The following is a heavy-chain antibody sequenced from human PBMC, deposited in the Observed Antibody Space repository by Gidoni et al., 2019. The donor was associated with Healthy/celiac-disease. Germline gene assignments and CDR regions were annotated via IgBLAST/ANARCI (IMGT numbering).Heavy chain of an antibody. D-gene: IGHD6-19*01. CDR3: ATEHDLAVAGKRNWFDP. J-gene: IGHJ5*02. V-gene: IGHV4-61*02. CDR1: GGSISSGSYY. Sequence: QVQLQESGPGLVKPSQTLSLTCTVSGGSISSGSYYWSWIRQPAGKGLEWIGRIYTSGSTNYNPSLKSRVTISVDTSKNQFSLKLSSVTAADTAVYYCATEHDLAVAGKRNWFDPWGQGTLVTVSS. CDR2: IYTSGST.